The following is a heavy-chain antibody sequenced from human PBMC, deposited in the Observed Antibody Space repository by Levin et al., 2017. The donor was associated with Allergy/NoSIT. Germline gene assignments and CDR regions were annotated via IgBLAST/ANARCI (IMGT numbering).Heavy chain of an antibody. D-gene: IGHD6-19*01. J-gene: IGHJ4*02. Sequence: SETLSLTCTVSGDSIRSETHYWGWIRQPPGKGLDWIASIFYSGTTYYDPSLKSRVTISVDTSKNQFSLKLTSVTAADTALYYCGTHKRYPGISVAGFGYWGQGTLVRVSS. CDR1: GDSIRSETHY. CDR2: IFYSGTT. CDR3: GTHKRYPGISVAGFGY. V-gene: IGHV4-39*01.